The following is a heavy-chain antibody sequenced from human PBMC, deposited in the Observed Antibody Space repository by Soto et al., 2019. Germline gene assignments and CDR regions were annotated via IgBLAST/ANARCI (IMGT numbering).Heavy chain of an antibody. CDR2: ISGSGGST. Sequence: EVPLLESGGGLVQPGGSLRLSCAASGFTFSSYAMSWVRQAPGKGLEWVSAISGSGGSTYYADSVKGRFTISRDNSKTALYLQLNSLCVEHTGVYSRAKAAECVCGDSPCDYWGQGTLVTVSS. CDR1: GFTFSSYA. J-gene: IGHJ4*02. CDR3: AKAAECVCGDSPCDY. D-gene: IGHD4-17*01. V-gene: IGHV3-23*01.